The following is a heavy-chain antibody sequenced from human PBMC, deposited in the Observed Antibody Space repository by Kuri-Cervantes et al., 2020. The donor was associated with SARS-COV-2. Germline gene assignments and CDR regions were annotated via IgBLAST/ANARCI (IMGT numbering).Heavy chain of an antibody. CDR2: IYYSGST. CDR1: GGSISSHY. J-gene: IGHJ4*02. D-gene: IGHD1-1*01. V-gene: IGHV4-59*04. Sequence: SETLSLTCTVSGGSISSHYWSWIRQPPGKGLEWIGYIYYSGSTYYNPSLKSRVTMSVGTSKNQFSLKLSSVTAVDTAVYYCARTSAGGTRHYFDYWGQGTLVTVSS. CDR3: ARTSAGGTRHYFDY.